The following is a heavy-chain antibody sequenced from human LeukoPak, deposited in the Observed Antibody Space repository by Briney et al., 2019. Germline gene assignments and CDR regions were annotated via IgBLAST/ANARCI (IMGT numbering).Heavy chain of an antibody. CDR2: IYTGGST. CDR1: GFTVSSNY. D-gene: IGHD3-22*01. V-gene: IGHV3-53*01. J-gene: IGHJ3*02. Sequence: AGGSLRLSCAASGFTVSSNYMSWVRQAPGRGLEWVSVIYTGGSTYYADSVKGRFTISRDNSKNTLYLQMNSLRAEDTAVYCCARDLGRYDSNQGPLDAFDIWGQGTMVTVSS. CDR3: ARDLGRYDSNQGPLDAFDI.